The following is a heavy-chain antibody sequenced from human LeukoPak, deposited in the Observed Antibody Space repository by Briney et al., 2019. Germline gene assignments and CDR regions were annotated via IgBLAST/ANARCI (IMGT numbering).Heavy chain of an antibody. CDR1: GFTFTNAW. Sequence: PGGSLRLSCAASGFTFTNAWMSWVRQAPGKGLEWVAVISYNARHEYYRDSVKGRFSISRDNSKNTVSLQMDSLTIEDTAVYYCVRGGSPPTSTWSLDEWGQGTLVSVSS. V-gene: IGHV3-30*03. D-gene: IGHD2-2*01. J-gene: IGHJ4*02. CDR3: VRGGSPPTSTWSLDE. CDR2: ISYNARHE.